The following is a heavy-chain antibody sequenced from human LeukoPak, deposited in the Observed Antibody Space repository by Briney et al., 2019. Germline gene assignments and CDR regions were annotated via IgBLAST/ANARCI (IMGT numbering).Heavy chain of an antibody. CDR3: AMTAVAGTGDY. CDR1: GLTVSSNY. CDR2: IYSGGST. J-gene: IGHJ4*02. Sequence: GVSLRLSCAASGLTVSSNYMSWVRQGPGKGLEWVSVIYSGGSTDYADSVKGRFTISRDNSKNTLYLQMNSLRAEDTAVYYCAMTAVAGTGDYWGQGTLVTVSS. V-gene: IGHV3-66*01. D-gene: IGHD6-19*01.